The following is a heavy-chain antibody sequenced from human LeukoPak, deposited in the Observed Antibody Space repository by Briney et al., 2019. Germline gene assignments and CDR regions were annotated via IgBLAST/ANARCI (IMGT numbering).Heavy chain of an antibody. CDR3: ARGGTMADTYYYYYMDV. CDR2: ISGSGGST. D-gene: IGHD4/OR15-4a*01. V-gene: IGHV3-23*01. J-gene: IGHJ6*03. Sequence: PGGSLRLSCAASGFPFSSYAMSWVRQAPGKGLEWVSTISGSGGSTYYADSVKGRFTISRDNSKNTLYLQMNSLRAEDTAVYYCARGGTMADTYYYYYMDVWGKGTTVTVSS. CDR1: GFPFSSYA.